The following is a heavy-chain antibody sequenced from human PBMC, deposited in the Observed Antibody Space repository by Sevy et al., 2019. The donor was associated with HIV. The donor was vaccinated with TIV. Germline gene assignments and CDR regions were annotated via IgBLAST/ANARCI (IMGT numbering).Heavy chain of an antibody. CDR3: AKVRREVNYVSYYYYGMDV. CDR1: GFTFSSYA. J-gene: IGHJ6*02. V-gene: IGHV3-23*01. Sequence: GGSLRLSCAASGFTFSSYAMSWVRQAPGKGLEWVSAISGSGGSTYYAASVKGRFTISRDNSKNTLYLQMNSLRAEDTAVYYCAKVRREVNYVSYYYYGMDVWGQGTTVTVSS. CDR2: ISGSGGST. D-gene: IGHD4-4*01.